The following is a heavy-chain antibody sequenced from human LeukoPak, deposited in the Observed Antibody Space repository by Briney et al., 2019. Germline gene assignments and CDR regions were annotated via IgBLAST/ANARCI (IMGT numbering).Heavy chain of an antibody. CDR2: ISTRGGTT. J-gene: IGHJ4*02. CDR3: AKDRWVGATISHYFDY. D-gene: IGHD1-26*01. Sequence: GGSLRLSCAASGFTFSSYAMNWVRQAPGRGLEWVSAISTRGGTTYYADSVKGRFTISRDDSKNTLYLQMNSLRVEDTVVYYCAKDRWVGATISHYFDYWGQGTLVTVSS. CDR1: GFTFSSYA. V-gene: IGHV3-23*01.